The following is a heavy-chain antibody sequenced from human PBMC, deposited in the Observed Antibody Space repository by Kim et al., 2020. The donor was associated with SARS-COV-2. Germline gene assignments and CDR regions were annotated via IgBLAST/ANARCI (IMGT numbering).Heavy chain of an antibody. V-gene: IGHV3-7*01. CDR3: ARILAF. D-gene: IGHD2-8*02. Sequence: GGSLRLSCEASGFPFSNSYMNWVRQAPGKGLEWVANLNEDGSKKFYLDSVKGRFTISRDNAKNSVFLQMSSLRVEDTAVYYCARILAFWGQGTLVTVSS. CDR1: GFPFSNSY. CDR2: LNEDGSKK. J-gene: IGHJ4*02.